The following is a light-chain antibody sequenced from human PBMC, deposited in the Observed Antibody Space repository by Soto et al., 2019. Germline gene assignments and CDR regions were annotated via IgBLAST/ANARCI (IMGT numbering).Light chain of an antibody. J-gene: IGKJ1*01. V-gene: IGKV1-5*01. CDR1: QSISSW. CDR2: DAS. Sequence: EIQMTQSPSTLSASVGDRVTITCRASQSISSWLAWYQQKPGKAPKLLIYDASSLESGVPSRFSGSGSGTEFTLTISSLQPDDFATYYCQQYNSYQTFGQGTKVDIK. CDR3: QQYNSYQT.